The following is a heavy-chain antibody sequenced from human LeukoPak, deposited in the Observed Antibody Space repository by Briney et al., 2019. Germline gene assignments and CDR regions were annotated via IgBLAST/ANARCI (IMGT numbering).Heavy chain of an antibody. CDR1: GFTFSSYG. Sequence: GGSLRLSCAASGFTFSSYGMHWVRQAPGKGLEWVAFIRYDGSNKYYADSVKGRFTTSRDNSKNTLYLQMNSLRAEDTAVYYFATYHDYGGNGMGYYYYYMDVWGKGTTVTISS. CDR3: ATYHDYGGNGMGYYYYYMDV. CDR2: IRYDGSNK. V-gene: IGHV3-30*02. J-gene: IGHJ6*03. D-gene: IGHD4-23*01.